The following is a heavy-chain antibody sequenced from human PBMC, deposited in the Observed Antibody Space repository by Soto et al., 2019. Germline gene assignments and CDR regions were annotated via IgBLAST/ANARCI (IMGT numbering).Heavy chain of an antibody. CDR2: INHSGST. D-gene: IGHD3-10*02. CDR3: ARARCSGSYYIPTYYYYGMDV. Sequence: SENLWITCAVYGGSFSGYYWSWIRQPPGKGLEWIGEINHSGSTNYNPSLKSRVTISVDTSKNQFSLKLSSVNAADTAVYYCARARCSGSYYIPTYYYYGMDVCGQVTTLP. V-gene: IGHV4-34*01. CDR1: GGSFSGYY. J-gene: IGHJ6*02.